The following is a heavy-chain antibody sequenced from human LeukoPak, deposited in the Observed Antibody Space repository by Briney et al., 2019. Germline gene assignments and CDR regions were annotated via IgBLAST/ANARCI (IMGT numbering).Heavy chain of an antibody. CDR2: IRYDGSNK. D-gene: IGHD1-14*01. CDR3: ATARTGATNWYFDL. CDR1: GFTFSSYD. Sequence: PGGSLRLSCAASGFTFSSYDMHWVRQAPGKGLEWVAFIRYDGSNKYYADSVKGRFTISRDNSKNTLYLQMNSLRAGDTAVYYCATARTGATNWYFDLWGRGTLVTVSS. V-gene: IGHV3-30*02. J-gene: IGHJ2*01.